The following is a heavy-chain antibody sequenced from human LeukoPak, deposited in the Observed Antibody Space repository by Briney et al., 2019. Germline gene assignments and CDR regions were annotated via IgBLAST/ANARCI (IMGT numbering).Heavy chain of an antibody. CDR1: GFTFSSYE. Sequence: PGGSLRLSCAASGFTFSSYEMNWVRQAPGKGLEWIAYITRTGDRIQYADSVKGRFTISRDNAKNMLYLQMNSLRAEDTAEYYCAKEQRDWNYGVFDYWGQGTQVTVSS. CDR3: AKEQRDWNYGVFDY. V-gene: IGHV3-48*03. CDR2: ITRTGDRI. J-gene: IGHJ4*02. D-gene: IGHD1-7*01.